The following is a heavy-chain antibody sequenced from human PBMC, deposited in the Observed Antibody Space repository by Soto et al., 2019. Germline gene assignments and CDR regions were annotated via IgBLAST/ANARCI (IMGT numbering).Heavy chain of an antibody. CDR3: ARFGVTAFMDV. CDR1: GFTFSSYS. V-gene: IGHV3-48*01. CDR2: ISSSSSDI. D-gene: IGHD3-16*01. J-gene: IGHJ6*03. Sequence: EVQLVESGGGLVQPGGSLRLSCAASGFTFSSYSMNWVRQAPGKGLEWVSYISSSSSDIYYADSVKGRFTISRDNAKNSLYLQRNSLRAEDPAVYYCARFGVTAFMDVWGKGTTVTVSS.